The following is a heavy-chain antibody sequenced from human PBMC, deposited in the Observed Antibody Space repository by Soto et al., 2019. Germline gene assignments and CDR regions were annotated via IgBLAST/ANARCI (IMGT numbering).Heavy chain of an antibody. D-gene: IGHD2-8*01. J-gene: IGHJ5*02. CDR2: IYYSGST. CDR1: GGSISSGGYY. V-gene: IGHV4-31*03. CDR3: ARKGLDCTKGVCSPSNWFDP. Sequence: SETLSLTCTVSGGSISSGGYYWSWIRQHPGKGLEWIGYIYYSGSTYYNPSLKSRVTISVDTSKNQFSLKLSSVTAADTAVYYCARKGLDCTKGVCSPSNWFDPWGQGTLVTVSS.